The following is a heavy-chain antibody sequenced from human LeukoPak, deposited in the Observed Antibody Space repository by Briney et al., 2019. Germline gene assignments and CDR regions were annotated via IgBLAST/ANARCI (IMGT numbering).Heavy chain of an antibody. CDR1: GGSISNYY. V-gene: IGHV4-59*12. J-gene: IGHJ4*02. Sequence: SSETLSLTCTVSGGSISNYYWSWIRPPPGEGLEWIGEIYHSGSTNYNPSLKSRVTISVDKSKNQFSLKLNSVTAADTAVYYCARAGQGYCSSASCFLSLDYWGQGTLVTVSS. CDR3: ARAGQGYCSSASCFLSLDY. CDR2: IYHSGST. D-gene: IGHD2-2*01.